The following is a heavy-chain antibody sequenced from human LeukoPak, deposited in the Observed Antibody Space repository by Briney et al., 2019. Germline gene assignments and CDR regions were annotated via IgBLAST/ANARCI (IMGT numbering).Heavy chain of an antibody. CDR2: IRYDGSNK. Sequence: GGSLRLSCAASGFTFSSYGMHWVRQAPGKGLEWVAFIRYDGSNKYYADSVKGRFTISRDNSKNTLYLQMNSLRAEDTAVYYCARDMIVAAAGNFDYWGQGTLVTVSS. CDR3: ARDMIVAAAGNFDY. V-gene: IGHV3-30*02. D-gene: IGHD6-13*01. J-gene: IGHJ4*02. CDR1: GFTFSSYG.